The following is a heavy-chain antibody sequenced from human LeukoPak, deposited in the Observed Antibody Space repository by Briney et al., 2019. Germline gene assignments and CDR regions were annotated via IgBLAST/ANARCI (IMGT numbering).Heavy chain of an antibody. D-gene: IGHD6-19*01. Sequence: PSETLSLTCTVSGGSISSYYWSWIRPPPGKGLEWIGYIYYSGSTNYNPSLKSRVTISVDTSKNQFSLKLSSVTAADTAVYYCARSIAVAGLTWFDPWGQGTLVTVSS. J-gene: IGHJ5*02. CDR1: GGSISSYY. CDR2: IYYSGST. V-gene: IGHV4-59*01. CDR3: ARSIAVAGLTWFDP.